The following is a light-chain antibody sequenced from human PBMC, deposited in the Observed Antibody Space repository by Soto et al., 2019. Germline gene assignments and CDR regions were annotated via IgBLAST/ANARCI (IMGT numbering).Light chain of an antibody. V-gene: IGKV3-20*01. CDR1: QSVSSSF. Sequence: EIVLTQSPGTLSLSPGERATLSCRASQSVSSSFLAWYQQKPRQAPRLLIYGSSSRATGIPDRFSGSGSGTDFTLTVSRLEPEDFAVYYCLQYGSWPCTFGQGTKLEIK. J-gene: IGKJ2*02. CDR2: GSS. CDR3: LQYGSWPCT.